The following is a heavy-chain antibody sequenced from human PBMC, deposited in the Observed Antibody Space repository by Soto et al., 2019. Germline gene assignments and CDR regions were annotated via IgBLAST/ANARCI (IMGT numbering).Heavy chain of an antibody. CDR1: GGTFSSYA. D-gene: IGHD3-22*01. V-gene: IGHV1-69*10. Sequence: ASVKFSCKASGGTFSSYAISWVRQAPGQGLEWMGGIIPILGIANYAQKFQGRVPNTADKSTRTAYMELSSLRSEDTAVYYRARGSYDSSGYFYYYGMDVWGQGTTVTVSS. CDR2: IIPILGIA. CDR3: ARGSYDSSGYFYYYGMDV. J-gene: IGHJ6*02.